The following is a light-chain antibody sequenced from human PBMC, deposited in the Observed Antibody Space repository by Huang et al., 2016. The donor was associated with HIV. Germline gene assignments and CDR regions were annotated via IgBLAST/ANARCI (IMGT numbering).Light chain of an antibody. CDR1: QTVSSN. Sequence: EIVMTQSPATLSVSPGERATLSCRASQTVSSNLALYQQKPGQAPRLLISAASTRATDIPARCSGSGSGTEFTLTISSLQSEDFAVYYCQHYRVWPPVYTFGQGTKLEIK. V-gene: IGKV3-15*01. J-gene: IGKJ2*01. CDR2: AAS. CDR3: QHYRVWPPVYT.